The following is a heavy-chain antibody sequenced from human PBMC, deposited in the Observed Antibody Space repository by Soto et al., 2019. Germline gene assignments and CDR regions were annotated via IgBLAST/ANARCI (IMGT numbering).Heavy chain of an antibody. CDR3: ARDMNYYDSSGPSGGLFDY. D-gene: IGHD3-22*01. Sequence: GGSLRLSCAASGFTFSSYAMHWVRQAPGKGLEWVAVISYDGSNKYYADSVKGRFTISRDNSKNTLYLQMNSLRAEDTAVYYCARDMNYYDSSGPSGGLFDYWGQGTLVTVSS. V-gene: IGHV3-30-3*01. J-gene: IGHJ4*02. CDR2: ISYDGSNK. CDR1: GFTFSSYA.